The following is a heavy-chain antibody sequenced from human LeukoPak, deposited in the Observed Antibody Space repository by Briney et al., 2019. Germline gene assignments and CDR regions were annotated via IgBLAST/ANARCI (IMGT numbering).Heavy chain of an antibody. J-gene: IGHJ6*03. CDR1: GFTFSDYD. CDR3: ARGARIVVVTGDYMDV. CDR2: ISYLSSHV. V-gene: IGHV3-21*01. Sequence: GGSLRLSCSASGFTFSDYDMNWVRQAPGKGLEWVSSISYLSSHVYYGDSVKGRFSISRDNAKNSLYLQMNSLGAEDTAVYYCARGARIVVVTGDYMDVWGKGTTVTVSS. D-gene: IGHD2-21*02.